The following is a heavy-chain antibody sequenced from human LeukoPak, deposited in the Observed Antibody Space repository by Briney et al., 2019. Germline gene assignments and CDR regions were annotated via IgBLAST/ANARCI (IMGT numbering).Heavy chain of an antibody. CDR2: ISSDESHK. CDR3: AKDYGAYYYGMDV. CDR1: GFTFSTYA. J-gene: IGHJ6*01. D-gene: IGHD3-10*01. V-gene: IGHV3-30*18. Sequence: GGSLRLSCTVSGFTFSTYAMHWVRQAPGKGLERVAVISSDESHKYYADSVKGRFTISRDNSKNTLYLQMNSLRPEDTALFYCAKDYGAYYYGMDVWGQGTTVTVSS.